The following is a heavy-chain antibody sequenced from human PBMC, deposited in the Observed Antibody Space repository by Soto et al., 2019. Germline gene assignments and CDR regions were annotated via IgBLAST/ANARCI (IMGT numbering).Heavy chain of an antibody. CDR1: GFTFSNYA. Sequence: GGSLRLSCAASGFTFSNYAMNWVRQAPGKGLEWVSGINGGAGSAYYADSVKGRFTISRDSSKNTVYLQMNSLRAEDRAVYYWAKSPREYGGSGSASGGRGTLFT. CDR3: AKSPREYGGSGSAS. CDR2: INGGAGSA. V-gene: IGHV3-23*01. J-gene: IGHJ4*02. D-gene: IGHD5-12*01.